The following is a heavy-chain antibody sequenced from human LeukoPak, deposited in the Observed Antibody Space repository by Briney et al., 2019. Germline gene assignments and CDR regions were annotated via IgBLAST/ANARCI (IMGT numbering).Heavy chain of an antibody. D-gene: IGHD3-3*01. J-gene: IGHJ4*02. CDR3: AKDHYWSIDY. CDR2: IKGDGIST. CDR1: GFTFSRHG. V-gene: IGHV3-74*01. Sequence: GGSLRLSCAPSGFTFSRHGMHWVRHAPGQGLVWVSRIKGDGISTNYADSVKGRFTISRDIAKNTLYLQMNSLRAEDTGVYYCAKDHYWSIDYWGRGTLVTVSS.